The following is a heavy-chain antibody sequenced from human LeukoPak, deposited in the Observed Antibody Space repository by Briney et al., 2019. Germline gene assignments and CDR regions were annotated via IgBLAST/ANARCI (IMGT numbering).Heavy chain of an antibody. Sequence: SETLSLTCTVSGGSISSYYWSWIRQPPGKGLEWIGYIYYSGSTNYNPSPKSRVTISVDTSKNQFSLKLSSVTAADTAVYYCARRPGGLQDWLDPWGQGTLVTVSS. V-gene: IGHV4-59*01. CDR1: GGSISSYY. J-gene: IGHJ5*02. D-gene: IGHD2-15*01. CDR3: ARRPGGLQDWLDP. CDR2: IYYSGST.